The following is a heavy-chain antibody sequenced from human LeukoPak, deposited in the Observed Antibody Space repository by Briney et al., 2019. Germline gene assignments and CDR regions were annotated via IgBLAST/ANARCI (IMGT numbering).Heavy chain of an antibody. V-gene: IGHV4-59*08. CDR1: GGSISSFC. Sequence: SETLSLICPVSGGSISSFCWSWIRQPPGKGLEWIWYDFSSGSTNYTHSFKGRLTVSVVTSKSQFSLQLSSVTAADTAVYYCARHGDYYCRSTTCFDYWGQGTLVTVSS. CDR2: DFSSGST. J-gene: IGHJ4*02. CDR3: ARHGDYYCRSTTCFDY. D-gene: IGHD2-2*01.